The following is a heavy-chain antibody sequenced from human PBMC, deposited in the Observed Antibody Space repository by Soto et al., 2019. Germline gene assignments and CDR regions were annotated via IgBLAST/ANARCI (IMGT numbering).Heavy chain of an antibody. D-gene: IGHD6-6*01. V-gene: IGHV3-21*01. J-gene: IGHJ6*02. CDR3: ARVHLVAGSAFYCAMDV. CDR1: GFDLTSSR. Sequence: XGSLRLSCVAAGFDLTSSRMNWVRQAPGKGLEWVASTSGSGKDTFYRHSVKGRFAISRDSAGTSLFLRMDSVKVEDTAVYHCARVHLVAGSAFYCAMDVWGPGNAVTVSS. CDR2: TSGSGKDT.